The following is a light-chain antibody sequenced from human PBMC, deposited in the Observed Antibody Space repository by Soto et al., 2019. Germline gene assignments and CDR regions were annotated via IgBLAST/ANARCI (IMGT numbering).Light chain of an antibody. Sequence: QSALTQPASVSGSPGQSIAISCTGVRTDVADGYDYVSWYQQHPGQAPQLIIYDVSNRPSGVSDRFSGSKSGNTASLTISGLQAEDEAEYYCTSYTRSTPFYVFGTGTKVTV. CDR2: DVS. CDR1: RTDVADGYDY. J-gene: IGLJ1*01. CDR3: TSYTRSTPFYV. V-gene: IGLV2-14*03.